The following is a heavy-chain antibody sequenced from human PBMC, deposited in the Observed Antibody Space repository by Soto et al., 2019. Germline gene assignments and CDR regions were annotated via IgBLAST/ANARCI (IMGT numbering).Heavy chain of an antibody. D-gene: IGHD2-2*01. J-gene: IGHJ4*02. CDR3: ARDLSRAGVDY. Sequence: LSLTCTVSGGSVSSGSYYWSWIRQPPGKGLEWIGYIYYSGSTNYNPSLKSRVTISVDTSKNQFSLKLSSVTAADTAVYYCARDLSRAGVDYWGQGTLVTVSA. CDR2: IYYSGST. CDR1: GGSVSSGSYY. V-gene: IGHV4-61*01.